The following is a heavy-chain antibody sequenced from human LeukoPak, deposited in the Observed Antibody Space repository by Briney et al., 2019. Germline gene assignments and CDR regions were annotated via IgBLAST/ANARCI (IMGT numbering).Heavy chain of an antibody. CDR1: GFTFSSYW. CDR3: ARGSGRSSYSDY. D-gene: IGHD1-26*01. CDR2: CNSDGSGT. Sequence: GGSVRLSCAASGFTFSSYWMYWVRQAPGKGLMWVSRCNSDGSGTTYVDSVKGRFTVSRDNAKNTLYLQMNSLRAEDTAVYYCARGSGRSSYSDYWGQGTLVTVSS. J-gene: IGHJ4*02. V-gene: IGHV3-74*01.